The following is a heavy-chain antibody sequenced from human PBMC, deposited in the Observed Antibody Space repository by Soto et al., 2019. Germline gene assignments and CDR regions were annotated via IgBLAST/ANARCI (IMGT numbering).Heavy chain of an antibody. CDR3: ARDVGFCSGGSCYSILGYMDG. CDR2: IYYSGST. D-gene: IGHD2-15*01. V-gene: IGHV4-31*03. CDR1: GGSISSGGYY. Sequence: QVQLQESGPGLVKPSQTLSLTCTVSGGSISSGGYYWSWIRQHPGKGLEWIGYIYYSGSTYYNPFLKSRVNISVDTSKNQFSLKLSSVTAADTAVYYCARDVGFCSGGSCYSILGYMDGWGKGTTVTVSS. J-gene: IGHJ6*03.